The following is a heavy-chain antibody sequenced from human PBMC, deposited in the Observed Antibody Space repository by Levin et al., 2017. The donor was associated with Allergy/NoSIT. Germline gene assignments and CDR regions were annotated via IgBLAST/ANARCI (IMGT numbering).Heavy chain of an antibody. CDR2: ISGGSKTI. CDR3: ARDSRAAYGMDV. D-gene: IGHD6-6*01. V-gene: IGHV3-48*02. J-gene: IGHJ6*02. CDR1: GFTFSLHS. Sequence: GGSLRLSCTASGFTFSLHSMNWVRPAPGKGLDWVSYISGGSKTIYYADSVKGRFTISRDNAKNSLYLQMNTLRDEDTAVYYCARDSRAAYGMDVWGQGTTVTVSS.